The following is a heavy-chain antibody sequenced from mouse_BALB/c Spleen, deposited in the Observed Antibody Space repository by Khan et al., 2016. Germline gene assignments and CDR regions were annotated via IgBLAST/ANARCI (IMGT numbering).Heavy chain of an antibody. Sequence: EVQLQESGPDLVKPSQSLSLTCTATGYSITSGYSCHWIRQFPGNKLEWMGYIHYSGSTNYNPSLKSRISITLDTSKNKIFLQLNSVTTEDTATYYCARLRDWYFDVWGAGTTVTVSS. J-gene: IGHJ1*01. CDR2: IHYSGST. D-gene: IGHD1-1*01. CDR3: ARLRDWYFDV. CDR1: GYSITSGYS. V-gene: IGHV3-1*02.